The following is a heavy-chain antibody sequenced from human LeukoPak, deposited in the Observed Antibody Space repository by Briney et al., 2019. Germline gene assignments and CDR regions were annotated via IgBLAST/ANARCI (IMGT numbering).Heavy chain of an antibody. CDR1: GFTFSTYD. J-gene: IGHJ4*02. CDR2: IGTTDDT. CDR3: ARRKAYWQPGYSFDF. Sequence: GGSLRLSCAASGFTFSTYDMHWVRQAAGSGLEWVADIGTTDDTIYAGSLKGRFTISREDARNYIYLQMNSLTAGDTAVYYCARRKAYWQPGYSFDFWGQGILVTVS. V-gene: IGHV3-13*01. D-gene: IGHD2-21*01.